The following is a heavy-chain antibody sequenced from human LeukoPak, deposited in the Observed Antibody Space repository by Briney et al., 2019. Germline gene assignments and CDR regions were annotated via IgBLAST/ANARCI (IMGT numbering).Heavy chain of an antibody. CDR2: IYTSGST. J-gene: IGHJ4*02. D-gene: IGHD6-19*01. CDR3: ARHKPNSSGWYWYFDY. CDR1: GGSISSYY. V-gene: IGHV4-4*09. Sequence: SETLSLTCTVSGGSISSYYWSWIRQPPGKGLEWIGYIYTSGSTNYNPSLKSRVTISVDTSKNQFSLKLSSVTAADTAVYYCARHKPNSSGWYWYFDYWGQGTLVTVSS.